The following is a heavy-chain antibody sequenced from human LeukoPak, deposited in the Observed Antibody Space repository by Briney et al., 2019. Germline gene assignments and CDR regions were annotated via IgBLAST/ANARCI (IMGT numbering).Heavy chain of an antibody. V-gene: IGHV3-48*01. J-gene: IGHJ4*02. CDR2: ISSSSTTI. D-gene: IGHD3-22*01. CDR3: AKDEAHYYDSSGYPERPPSD. Sequence: GGSLRLSCAASGFTFSTYSMNWVCQAPGKGLEWVSYISSSSTTISYADSVKGRFTTSRDNAKNSLYLQMNSLRAEDTAVYYCAKDEAHYYDSSGYPERPPSDWGQGTLVTVSS. CDR1: GFTFSTYS.